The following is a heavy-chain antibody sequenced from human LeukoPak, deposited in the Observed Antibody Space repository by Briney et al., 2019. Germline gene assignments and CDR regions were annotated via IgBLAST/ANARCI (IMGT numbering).Heavy chain of an antibody. CDR3: ARPRYNWNSYFDD. CDR1: RGSISSIGYY. D-gene: IGHD1-7*01. V-gene: IGHV4-39*01. Sequence: SETLSLTCTVPRGSISSIGYYWGWIRQPPGKGLEWIGTIYYGGSTYYNPSLKSRVTISIGPAENQFSLKLTSVTAADTAVYYCARPRYNWNSYFDDWSQGTLVTVSS. J-gene: IGHJ4*02. CDR2: IYYGGST.